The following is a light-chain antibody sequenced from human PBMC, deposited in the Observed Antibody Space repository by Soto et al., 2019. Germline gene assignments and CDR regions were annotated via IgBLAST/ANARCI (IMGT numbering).Light chain of an antibody. V-gene: IGKV3-20*01. CDR3: QQYGSSPRT. CDR1: QTITGSY. J-gene: IGKJ1*01. Sequence: EIVLTQSPGILSLSPGERATLSCRASQTITGSYLAWYQQKPGQAPRLLIYGASIRATSIPDRFSGSGSGTDFTLTISRLAPEDFAVYYCQQYGSSPRTFGQGTKVEIK. CDR2: GAS.